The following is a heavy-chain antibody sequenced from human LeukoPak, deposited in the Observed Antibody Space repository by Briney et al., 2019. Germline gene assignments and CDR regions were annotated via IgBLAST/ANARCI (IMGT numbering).Heavy chain of an antibody. CDR1: GDSISSSSSY. J-gene: IGHJ6*03. Sequence: PSETLSLTCTVSGDSISSSSSYWGWIRQPPGKGLEWIGSIYYSGNTYYNTSLKSRVTISVDTSKNQFSLKLSSVTAADTAVYYCARVSRGLYYYYYMDVWGKGTTVTISS. CDR3: ARVSRGLYYYYYMDV. D-gene: IGHD1-26*01. V-gene: IGHV4-39*07. CDR2: IYYSGNT.